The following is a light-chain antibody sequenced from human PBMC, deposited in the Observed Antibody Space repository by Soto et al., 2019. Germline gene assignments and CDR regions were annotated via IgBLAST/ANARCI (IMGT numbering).Light chain of an antibody. CDR3: QQYGSSPTRT. CDR1: QSVSSSY. CDR2: GAS. Sequence: EIVLTQSPGTLSLSPGERATISCRASQSVSSSYLAWYQQKPGQAPRLLIYGASSRATGIPDRFSGSGSGTDFTLTISRLEPEDFAVYYCQQYGSSPTRTFGQGTKVDIK. V-gene: IGKV3-20*01. J-gene: IGKJ1*01.